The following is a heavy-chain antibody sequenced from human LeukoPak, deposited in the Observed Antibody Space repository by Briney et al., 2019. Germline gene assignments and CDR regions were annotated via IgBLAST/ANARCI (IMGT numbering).Heavy chain of an antibody. D-gene: IGHD3-22*01. V-gene: IGHV1-69*13. CDR3: ATTYYYDRWGRAFDI. J-gene: IGHJ3*02. CDR1: GGTFSSYA. CDR2: IIPIFGTA. Sequence: SVKVSCKASGGTFSSYAVSWVRQAPGQGLEWMGGIIPIFGTAKYAQKFQGRVTITADESTSTAYMELSSLRSEDTAVYYCATTYYYDRWGRAFDIWGQGTMVTVSS.